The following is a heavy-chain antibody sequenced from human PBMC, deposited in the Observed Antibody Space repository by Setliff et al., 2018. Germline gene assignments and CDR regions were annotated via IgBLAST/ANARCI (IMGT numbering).Heavy chain of an antibody. V-gene: IGHV3-33*08. CDR2: IWDDGVKK. Sequence: GVLRLSCEASGFTFSTYRMHWVRQAPGKGLEWVAVIWDDGVKKYHADSVKGRFTISRDNSKNTLYLQMNSLRPEDTAVYYCARTCSGSGCYAGLESWGQGTPVTVSS. CDR3: ARTCSGSGCYAGLES. J-gene: IGHJ4*02. CDR1: GFTFSTYR. D-gene: IGHD2-15*01.